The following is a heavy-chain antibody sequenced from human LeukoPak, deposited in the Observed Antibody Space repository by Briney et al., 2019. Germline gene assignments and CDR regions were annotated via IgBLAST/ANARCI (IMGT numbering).Heavy chain of an antibody. Sequence: PSETLSLTCAVSGGSISSGGYSWSWIRQPPGKGLEWIGYIHHGGSTYYNPSLKSRVTISVDRSKNQFSLKLSSVTAADTAVYYCARARGPSSSNWFDPWGQGTLVTVSS. J-gene: IGHJ5*02. CDR3: ARARGPSSSNWFDP. V-gene: IGHV4-30-2*01. CDR1: GGSISSGGYS. CDR2: IHHGGST. D-gene: IGHD6-13*01.